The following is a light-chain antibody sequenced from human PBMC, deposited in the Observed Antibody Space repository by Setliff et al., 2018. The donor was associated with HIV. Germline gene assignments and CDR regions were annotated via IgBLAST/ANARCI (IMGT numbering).Light chain of an antibody. Sequence: HSALTQPASVSGSPGQSITISCTGTSSDVGGYNYASWYQQHPGKAPKLIIYEVSYRPLGLSNRFSGSKSGNTASLTISGLQADDEADYYCSSYTTNTYVFGTGTKVTVL. CDR2: EVS. V-gene: IGLV2-14*01. CDR3: SSYTTNTYV. J-gene: IGLJ1*01. CDR1: SSDVGGYNY.